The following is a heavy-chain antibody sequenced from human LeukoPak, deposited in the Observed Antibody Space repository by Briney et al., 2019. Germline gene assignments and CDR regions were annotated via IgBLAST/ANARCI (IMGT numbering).Heavy chain of an antibody. CDR2: IYTSGST. V-gene: IGHV4-4*07. J-gene: IGHJ4*01. CDR1: GGSISSYY. Sequence: SETLSLTCTVSGGSISSYYWSWIRQPAGKGLEWIGRIYTSGSTNYNPSLKSRVTMSVDTSKNQFSLKLSSVTAADTAVYYCAKEGVGELGPCYFDYWGHGTLVTVSS. CDR3: AKEGVGELGPCYFDY. D-gene: IGHD3-10*01.